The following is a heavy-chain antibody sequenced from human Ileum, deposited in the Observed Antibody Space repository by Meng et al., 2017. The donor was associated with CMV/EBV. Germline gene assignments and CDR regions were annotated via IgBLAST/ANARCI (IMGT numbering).Heavy chain of an antibody. Sequence: HLQPQESGPGLVKPSETLSLTCTVSGGSISSTPYYWGWIRQPPGKGLEWIGSLYYSGSTYYNPSLKSRVTISLDTSKNQFSLKVTSVTAADTAVYYCARDTGTHLWLFWGQGTLVTVSS. CDR3: ARDTGTHLWLF. CDR1: GGSISSTPYY. CDR2: LYYSGST. J-gene: IGHJ4*02. V-gene: IGHV4-39*07. D-gene: IGHD3-22*01.